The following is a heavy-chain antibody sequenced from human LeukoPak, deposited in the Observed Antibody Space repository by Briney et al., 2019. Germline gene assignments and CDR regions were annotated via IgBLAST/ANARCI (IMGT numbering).Heavy chain of an antibody. CDR3: AMVTARLGWFPP. V-gene: IGHV4-61*02. J-gene: IGHJ5*02. Sequence: SETLSLTCTVSGGSISSGSYYWSWIRQPAGKGLEWIGRIYTSGSTNYNPSLKSRVTISVDTSKNQFSLKLSSVTAADTAVYYCAMVTARLGWFPPWGHGTLVT. D-gene: IGHD2-21*02. CDR2: IYTSGST. CDR1: GGSISSGSYY.